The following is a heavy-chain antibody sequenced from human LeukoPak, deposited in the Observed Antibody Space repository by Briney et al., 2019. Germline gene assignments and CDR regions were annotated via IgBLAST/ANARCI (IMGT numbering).Heavy chain of an antibody. CDR1: GGSIRSSSYY. J-gene: IGHJ4*02. Sequence: SETLSLTCTVSGGSIRSSSYYLGWIRQPPGKGLEWIGSIYYSGSTYYNPSLKSRVTISVDTSKNQFSLKLSSVTAADTAVYYCASTYSSSFDYWGQGTLVTVSS. CDR3: ASTYSSSFDY. V-gene: IGHV4-39*01. D-gene: IGHD6-19*01. CDR2: IYYSGST.